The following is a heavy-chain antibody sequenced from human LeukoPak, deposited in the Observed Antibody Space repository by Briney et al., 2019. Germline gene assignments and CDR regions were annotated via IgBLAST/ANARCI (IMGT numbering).Heavy chain of an antibody. CDR3: ARTQPFGYSYGPYFDY. J-gene: IGHJ4*02. CDR1: GGSISGYY. CDR2: IYYNGNT. V-gene: IGHV4-59*08. Sequence: SETLSLTCTVSGGSISGYYWSWIRQPPGKGLEGIGYIYYNGNTDYNPSLKSRVTISVDTSKNQFSLKVNSVTAADTAVYYCARTQPFGYSYGPYFDYWGQGTLVTVSS. D-gene: IGHD5-18*01.